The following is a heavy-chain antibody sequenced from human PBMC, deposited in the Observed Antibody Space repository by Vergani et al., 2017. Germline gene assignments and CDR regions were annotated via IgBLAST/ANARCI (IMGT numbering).Heavy chain of an antibody. CDR3: ARGRNSATHWFDP. CDR1: GGSISSYY. CDR2: IYYSGST. V-gene: IGHV4-59*01. J-gene: IGHJ5*02. D-gene: IGHD4-23*01. Sequence: QVQLQESGPGLVKPSETLSLTCTVSGGSISSYYWSWIRQPPGKGLEWIGYIYYSGSTNYNPSLKSRVTISVDTSKNQFSLNLSSVTAADTAVYYCARGRNSATHWFDPWGQGTLVTVSS.